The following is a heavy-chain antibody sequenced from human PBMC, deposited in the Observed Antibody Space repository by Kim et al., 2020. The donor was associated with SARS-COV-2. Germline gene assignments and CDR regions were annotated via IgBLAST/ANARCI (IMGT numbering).Heavy chain of an antibody. CDR1: GYTFTSYG. D-gene: IGHD2-15*01. V-gene: IGHV1-18*01. CDR3: ARNGECSGGSCYHSGVDV. J-gene: IGHJ6*02. Sequence: ASVKVSCKASGYTFTSYGISWVRQAPGQGLEWMGWISAYNGNTNYAQKLQGRVTMTTDTSTSTAYMELRSLRSDDTAVYYCARNGECSGGSCYHSGVDVWGQGTPVTVSS. CDR2: ISAYNGNT.